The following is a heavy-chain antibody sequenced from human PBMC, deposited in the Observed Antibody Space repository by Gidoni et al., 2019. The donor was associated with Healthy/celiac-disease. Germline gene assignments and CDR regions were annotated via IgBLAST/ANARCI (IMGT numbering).Heavy chain of an antibody. Sequence: EVQLVQSGAEVRMPGAAVKISCRVSGYTFTDYYIHWIQQAPGKGLEWMGLVDPEDGNRIYAEKYQGRLTITADTSTNTAYMDLSSLRSEDTAMYYCSASRRYTYYYWGQGTLVTVSS. D-gene: IGHD5-18*01. V-gene: IGHV1-69-2*01. CDR2: VDPEDGNR. J-gene: IGHJ4*02. CDR3: SASRRYTYYY. CDR1: GYTFTDYY.